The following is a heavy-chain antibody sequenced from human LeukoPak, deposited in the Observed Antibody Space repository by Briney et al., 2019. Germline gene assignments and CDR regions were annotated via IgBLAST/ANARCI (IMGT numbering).Heavy chain of an antibody. D-gene: IGHD3-10*01. CDR2: IWYDGSNK. Sequence: GGSLRLSCVASGFTFSRYGMHWVRQAPGKGLEWVAIIWYDGSNKYYADSVKGRFTISRDTSKNTLYLQMDSLRAEDTAVYYCANDYRSGSFHDFWGQGTLVTVSS. J-gene: IGHJ4*02. CDR1: GFTFSRYG. CDR3: ANDYRSGSFHDF. V-gene: IGHV3-33*03.